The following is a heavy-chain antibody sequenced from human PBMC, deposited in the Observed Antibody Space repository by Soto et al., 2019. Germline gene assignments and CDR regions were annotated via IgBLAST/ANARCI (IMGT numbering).Heavy chain of an antibody. V-gene: IGHV4-34*01. CDR3: ARAGIRDWKVAFDL. D-gene: IGHD1-1*01. J-gene: IGHJ3*01. CDR2: IKHSGSS. CDR1: PGSFSHYY. Sequence: PSETLSLTCAVYPGSFSHYYWNWIRQSPGKGPEWIGKIKHSGSSNYNPSLRSRVSISLDMSKNQLSLKLTSVTAADTAVYYCARAGIRDWKVAFDLWGQGTMVTVSS.